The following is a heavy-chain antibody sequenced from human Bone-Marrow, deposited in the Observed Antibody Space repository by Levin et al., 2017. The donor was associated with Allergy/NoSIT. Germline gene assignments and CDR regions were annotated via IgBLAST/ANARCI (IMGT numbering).Heavy chain of an antibody. CDR1: GISFTNAREA. D-gene: IGHD4/OR15-4a*01. CDR3: AHTHTNYGEGAIDY. CDR2: IFSNDEK. V-gene: IGHV2-26*01. Sequence: SGPTLVKPTETLTLTCSVSGISFTNAREAVTWIRQPPGKALEWLAHIFSNDEKFYSMSLKNRLTISKDTSKNQVVLTMTNMDPVDTATYFCAHTHTNYGEGAIDYWGQGALVTVSS. J-gene: IGHJ4*02.